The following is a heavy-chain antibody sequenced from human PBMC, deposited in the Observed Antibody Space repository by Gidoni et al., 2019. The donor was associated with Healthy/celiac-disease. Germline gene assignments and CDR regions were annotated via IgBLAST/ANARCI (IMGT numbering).Heavy chain of an antibody. V-gene: IGHV3-30*18. D-gene: IGHD6-19*01. CDR1: GFPFSSYG. Sequence: QVQLVESGGGVVHPGRSLTLSCAASGFPFSSYGMHWVRQAPGKGLEWVAVISYDGSNKYYADSVKGRFTISRDNSKNTLYLQMNSLRAEDTAVYYCAKGERGSGWYPDYWGQGTLVTVSS. CDR2: ISYDGSNK. J-gene: IGHJ4*02. CDR3: AKGERGSGWYPDY.